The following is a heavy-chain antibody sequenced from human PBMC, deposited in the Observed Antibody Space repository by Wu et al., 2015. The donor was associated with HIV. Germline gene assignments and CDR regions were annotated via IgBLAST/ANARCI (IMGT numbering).Heavy chain of an antibody. CDR3: ATHPGWTGVLDAFDM. CDR2: MSVYNENT. Sequence: QVQLVQSGAEVKKPGASVKVSCKASGYTFTSYYMHWVRQAPGQGLEWMGWMSVYNENTKFAQKFQGRVTMTTDTSTSTAYMELRRLRSDDTAVYYCATHPGWTGVLDAFDMWGQGTLVTVSS. D-gene: IGHD3/OR15-3a*01. V-gene: IGHV1-18*04. CDR1: GYTFTSYY. J-gene: IGHJ3*02.